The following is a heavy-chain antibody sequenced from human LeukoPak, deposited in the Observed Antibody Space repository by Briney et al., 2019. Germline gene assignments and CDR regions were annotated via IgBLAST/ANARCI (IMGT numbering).Heavy chain of an antibody. Sequence: GGTLRLSCGASGFTFSTYGMTWVRQAPGKGLEWVSFISTSSSYIHNADSVKGRFTISRDNAENSLYLQMNSLRAEDTAVYYCARAAIAAARIYYYMDVWGKGTTVTVSS. CDR1: GFTFSTYG. D-gene: IGHD6-13*01. CDR3: ARAAIAAARIYYYMDV. J-gene: IGHJ6*03. CDR2: ISTSSSYI. V-gene: IGHV3-21*01.